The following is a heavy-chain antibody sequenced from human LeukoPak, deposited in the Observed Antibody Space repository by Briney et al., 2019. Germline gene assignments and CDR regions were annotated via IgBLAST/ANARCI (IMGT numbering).Heavy chain of an antibody. V-gene: IGHV4-30-4*01. CDR2: IYYSGST. J-gene: IGHJ4*02. CDR1: GGSISSGDYY. Sequence: SETLSLTCTVSGGSISSGDYYWSWIRQPPGKGLEWIGYIYYSGSTYYNPSLKSRVTISVDTSKNQFSLKLSSVTAADTAVYYCAGYTVTTGGFYLDYWGQGTLVTVSS. D-gene: IGHD4-17*01. CDR3: AGYTVTTGGFYLDY.